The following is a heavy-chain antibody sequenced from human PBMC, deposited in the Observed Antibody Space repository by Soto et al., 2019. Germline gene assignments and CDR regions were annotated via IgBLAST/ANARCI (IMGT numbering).Heavy chain of an antibody. CDR1: GGSIRSGDNY. CDR2: IYYRGST. D-gene: IGHD6-13*01. J-gene: IGHJ3*02. V-gene: IGHV4-30-4*01. Sequence: SETLSLTCTVSGGSIRSGDNYWSWIRQTPGKGLEWIGYIYYRGSTYYNQSLKSRVTISVDTSMNQFSLTLTSVTAADTAVYYCARRYSSAFDIWGQGTMVTVSS. CDR3: ARRYSSAFDI.